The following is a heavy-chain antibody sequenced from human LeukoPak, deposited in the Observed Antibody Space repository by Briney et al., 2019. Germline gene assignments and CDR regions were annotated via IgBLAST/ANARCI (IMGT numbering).Heavy chain of an antibody. CDR1: GGSVTSDY. V-gene: IGHV4-4*07. D-gene: IGHD6-19*01. CDR2: IYFSGSI. CDR3: ARGAGPFDY. J-gene: IGHJ4*02. Sequence: PSETLSLTCTVSGGSVTSDYWSWIRQPAGKGLEWIGRIYFSGSINYNPSLRSRVAMSVDTSKNQLSLRLSSATAADTAVYYCARGAGPFDYWGQGTLVTVSS.